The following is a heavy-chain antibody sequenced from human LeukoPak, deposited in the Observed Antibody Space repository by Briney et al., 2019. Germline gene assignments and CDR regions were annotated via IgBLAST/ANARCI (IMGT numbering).Heavy chain of an antibody. CDR1: GYTLTELS. V-gene: IGHV1-24*01. CDR3: ATGSRELIGY. D-gene: IGHD1-26*01. J-gene: IGHJ4*02. Sequence: ASVKVSCKVSGYTLTELSMHWVRQAPGKGLEWMRGIDPEDGEKIYAQKFQGRVTMTEDTSTDTAYMELSSLRSEDTAVYYCATGSRELIGYWGQGTLVTVSS. CDR2: IDPEDGEK.